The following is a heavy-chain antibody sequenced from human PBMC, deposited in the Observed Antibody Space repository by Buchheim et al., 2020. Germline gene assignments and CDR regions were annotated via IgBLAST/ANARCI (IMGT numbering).Heavy chain of an antibody. V-gene: IGHV3-7*01. Sequence: EVQLVESGGGLVQPGGSLRLSCAASGFTFSNYWMTWVRQAPGKGLEWVAHISADGAGADQYFADSVRGRFTVSRDNPKNSLYLQMNSLRAEDTAVYYCARSISIGWFGELSSDGFVGLDYWGQGTL. CDR3: ARSISIGWFGELSSDGFVGLDY. CDR2: ISADGAGADQ. CDR1: GFTFSNYW. D-gene: IGHD3-10*01. J-gene: IGHJ4*02.